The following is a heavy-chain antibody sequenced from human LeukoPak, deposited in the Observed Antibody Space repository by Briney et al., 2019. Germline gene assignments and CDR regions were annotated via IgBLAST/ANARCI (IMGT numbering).Heavy chain of an antibody. CDR1: GGTFSNYA. Sequence: ASVKVSCKASGGTFSNYAISWVRQAPGQGLEWMGGIIPIFGTANYAQKFQGRVTMTRDTSISTAYMELSRLRSDDTAVYYCARDLAMYAYYFDYWGQGTLVTVSS. CDR2: IIPIFGTA. V-gene: IGHV1-69*05. J-gene: IGHJ4*02. D-gene: IGHD2-8*01. CDR3: ARDLAMYAYYFDY.